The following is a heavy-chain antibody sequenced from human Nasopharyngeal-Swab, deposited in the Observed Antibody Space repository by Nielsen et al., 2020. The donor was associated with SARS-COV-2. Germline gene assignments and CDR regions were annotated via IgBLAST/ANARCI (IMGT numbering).Heavy chain of an antibody. CDR1: GGSLNDYY. Sequence: GSLRLSCAVYGGSLNDYYWSWIRQPPGKGLEWIGEINHSGTTNDNPSLKSRATISVDTSKSQFSLRLSSVTAADTAVYYCARDGQYYDSSGYYYSDAFDIWGQGTMVTVSS. J-gene: IGHJ3*02. V-gene: IGHV4-34*04. D-gene: IGHD3-22*01. CDR2: INHSGTT. CDR3: ARDGQYYDSSGYYYSDAFDI.